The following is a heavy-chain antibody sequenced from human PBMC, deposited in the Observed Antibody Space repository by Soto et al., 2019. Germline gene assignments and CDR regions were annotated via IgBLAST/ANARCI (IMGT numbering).Heavy chain of an antibody. J-gene: IGHJ4*02. Sequence: EVQLVESGGGLVQPGGSLRLSCAGSGFTFSDYYIDWVRQAPGKGLEWVGRSRDKGNSYSTDYAASVKGRFTISRDASKHSLFLQRNSLKTEDTALYYSTRCLTGTTASDYWGQGTLVTVSS. D-gene: IGHD1-7*01. CDR2: SRDKGNSYST. V-gene: IGHV3-72*01. CDR3: TRCLTGTTASDY. CDR1: GFTFSDYY.